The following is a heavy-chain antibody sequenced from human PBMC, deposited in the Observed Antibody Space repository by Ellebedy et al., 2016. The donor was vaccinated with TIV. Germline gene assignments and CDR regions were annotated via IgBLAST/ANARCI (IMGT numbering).Heavy chain of an antibody. D-gene: IGHD1-1*01. V-gene: IGHV4-39*01. Sequence: SETLSLTCSVSGGSIISSSYYWGWIRQPPGKGLEWIGSIYYSGYTHYNPPLKSRVTMSVDTSKNQFSLKLSSVTAADTAVFYCARHRWNDELAYEDWFDPWGQGTLVTVSS. CDR2: IYYSGYT. J-gene: IGHJ5*02. CDR3: ARHRWNDELAYEDWFDP. CDR1: GGSIISSSYY.